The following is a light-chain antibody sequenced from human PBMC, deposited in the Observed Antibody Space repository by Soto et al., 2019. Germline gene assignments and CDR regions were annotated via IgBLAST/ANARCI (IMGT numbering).Light chain of an antibody. V-gene: IGKV3-20*01. Sequence: EIVLTQSPGTLSLSPGERATLSCRASQSVSISYLAWYQQKPGQAPRLLIYGISSRPTGIPDRFSGSGSGTDFTLTISRLEPEDFAFYYCQQYNTWTWTFGQGTKVDIK. J-gene: IGKJ1*01. CDR1: QSVSISY. CDR2: GIS. CDR3: QQYNTWTWT.